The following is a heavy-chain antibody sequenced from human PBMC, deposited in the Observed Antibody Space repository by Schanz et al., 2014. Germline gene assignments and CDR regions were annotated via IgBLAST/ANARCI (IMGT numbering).Heavy chain of an antibody. CDR3: AKARRKSNCSGGRCFHYSYYGMDV. Sequence: EGQLLESGGGLIQPGGSLRLSCAASGFTFSSYAMSWVRQAPGKGLEWVSTISASGGSTYYADSVKGRFTISRDNSKNILYLQMNSLRAEDTAVYYCAKARRKSNCSGGRCFHYSYYGMDVWGQGTTLTV. D-gene: IGHD2-15*01. CDR1: GFTFSSYA. J-gene: IGHJ6*02. V-gene: IGHV3-23*01. CDR2: ISASGGST.